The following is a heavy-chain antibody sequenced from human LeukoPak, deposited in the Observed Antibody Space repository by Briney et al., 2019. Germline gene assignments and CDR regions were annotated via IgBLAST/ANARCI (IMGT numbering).Heavy chain of an antibody. V-gene: IGHV3-74*03. CDR3: IPDSEGRSGGDY. Sequence: GDSLRLSCAASGFKFSNYWMQWVRQVPGKGLVWVSRINRDGVRTTYAHSVKGGFTISRDNTKNMLYLQLNSLRAEDTAVYYCIPDSEGRSGGDYWGQGPLVTVSS. CDR1: GFKFSNYW. CDR2: INRDGVRT. D-gene: IGHD3-10*01. J-gene: IGHJ4*02.